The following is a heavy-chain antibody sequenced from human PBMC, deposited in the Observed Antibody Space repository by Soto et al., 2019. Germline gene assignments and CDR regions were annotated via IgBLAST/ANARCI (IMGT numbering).Heavy chain of an antibody. J-gene: IGHJ4*02. Sequence: QLQLQESGPGLVKPSETLSLTCTVSGGSISSSSYYWGWIRQPPGKGLEWIGSIDYAGNTYYTPSLKGRVTISVDTSKNQFSLKLSSVTAADTAVDYCAREGGRYCSGGSCQVDYWGQGTLGTVSS. CDR3: AREGGRYCSGGSCQVDY. D-gene: IGHD2-15*01. CDR2: IDYAGNT. V-gene: IGHV4-39*02. CDR1: GGSISSSSYY.